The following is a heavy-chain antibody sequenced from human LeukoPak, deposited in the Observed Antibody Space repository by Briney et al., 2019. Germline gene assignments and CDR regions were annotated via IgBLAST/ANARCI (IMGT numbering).Heavy chain of an antibody. Sequence: GGSLRLSCAASGFTVSSNYMSWVRQAPGKGLEWVSVIYSGGSTYYADSVKGRFTISRDNSKNTLYLQMNSLRAEDTAVYYCARDRPIAAAGTGDAFDIWGQGTMVTVSS. D-gene: IGHD6-13*01. CDR3: ARDRPIAAAGTGDAFDI. V-gene: IGHV3-53*01. J-gene: IGHJ3*02. CDR1: GFTVSSNY. CDR2: IYSGGST.